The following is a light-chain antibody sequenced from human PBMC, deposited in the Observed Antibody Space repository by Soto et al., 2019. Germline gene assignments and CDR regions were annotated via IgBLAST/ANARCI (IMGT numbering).Light chain of an antibody. CDR3: LQHNSYPFT. CDR1: QDISNY. Sequence: DIQMTQSPSSLSASVGDRVTITCPASQDISNYLNWYQQKPGKAPKRLIYAASSLQSGVPSRFSGSGSGTEFTLTISSLQPEDFATYYCLQHNSYPFTFGPGTKVDIK. CDR2: AAS. V-gene: IGKV1-17*01. J-gene: IGKJ3*01.